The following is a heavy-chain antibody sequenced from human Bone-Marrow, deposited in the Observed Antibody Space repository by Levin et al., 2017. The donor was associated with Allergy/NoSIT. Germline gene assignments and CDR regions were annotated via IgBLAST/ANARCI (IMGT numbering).Heavy chain of an antibody. CDR1: NGSISSSIYY. CDR2: IYYSGDT. Sequence: ESLKISCTVSNGSISSSIYYWGWIRQPPGKGLEYVGSIYYSGDTFYNPSLRSRVTISVDTSKNQFSLKLSSVTAADTAVYYCARHLVHDDYSWGSYRGDHDYFDYWGQGAPVTVSS. CDR3: ARHLVHDDYSWGSYRGDHDYFDY. J-gene: IGHJ4*02. D-gene: IGHD3-16*02. V-gene: IGHV4-39*01.